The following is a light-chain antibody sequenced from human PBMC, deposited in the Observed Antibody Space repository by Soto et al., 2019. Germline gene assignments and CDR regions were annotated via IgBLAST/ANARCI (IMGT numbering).Light chain of an antibody. CDR3: SAYTSSSTLGV. CDR1: SSDVGGYNY. Sequence: QSALTHPASVSGSPRQSITISCTGTSSDVGGYNYVSWYQQHPGKAPKLMIYDVSNRPSGVSNRFFGSKSGNTASLTISGLPAEEEADYYCSAYTSSSTLGVFGGGTKLTVL. V-gene: IGLV2-14*01. CDR2: DVS. J-gene: IGLJ2*01.